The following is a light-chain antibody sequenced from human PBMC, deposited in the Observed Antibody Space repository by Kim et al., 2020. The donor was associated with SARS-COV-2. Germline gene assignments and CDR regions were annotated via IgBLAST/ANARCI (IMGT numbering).Light chain of an antibody. J-gene: IGLJ1*01. CDR3: AAWDDSLNGYV. V-gene: IGLV1-44*01. CDR2: SNN. CDR1: SSNIGSNT. Sequence: GQRVTISCSGRSSNIGSNTVNWYQQLPGTAPKLLIYSNNKRPSGVPDRFSGSKSGTSASLPISGLQSEDEADYYCAAWDDSLNGYVFGTGTKVTVL.